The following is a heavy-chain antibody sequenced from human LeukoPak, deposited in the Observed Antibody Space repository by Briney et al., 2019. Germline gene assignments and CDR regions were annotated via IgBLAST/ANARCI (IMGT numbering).Heavy chain of an antibody. CDR2: IYDSGST. J-gene: IGHJ4*02. Sequence: ETLSLTCTVSGGSIRSSYYYWGWIRQPPGKGLEWIGSIYDSGSTYYNPSLKSRATISVDTSKNQFSLKLSSVTAADTAVYYCARGLRLSWSPTDYWGQGTLVTVSS. CDR1: GGSIRSSYYY. V-gene: IGHV4-39*07. CDR3: ARGLRLSWSPTDY.